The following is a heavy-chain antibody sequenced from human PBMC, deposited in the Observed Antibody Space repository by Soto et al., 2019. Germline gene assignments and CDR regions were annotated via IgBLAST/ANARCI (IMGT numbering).Heavy chain of an antibody. D-gene: IGHD2-15*01. CDR2: INPNSGGT. J-gene: IGHJ6*02. CDR1: GYTFTGYY. V-gene: IGHV1-2*04. Sequence: GASVKVSCKASGYTFTGYYMHWVRQAPGQGLEWMGWINPNSGGTNYAQKFQGWVTMTRDTSISTAYMELSRLRSDDTAVYYCARYGCSGGSCYPGNYYYYGMDVWGQGTTVTVS. CDR3: ARYGCSGGSCYPGNYYYYGMDV.